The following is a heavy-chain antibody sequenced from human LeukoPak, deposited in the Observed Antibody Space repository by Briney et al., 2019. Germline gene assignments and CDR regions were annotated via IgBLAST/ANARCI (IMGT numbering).Heavy chain of an antibody. V-gene: IGHV4-34*01. J-gene: IGHJ3*02. CDR1: GGSFSGYY. D-gene: IGHD3-22*01. Sequence: SETLSLTCAVYGGSFSGYYWSWIRQPPGKGLEWIGEINHSGSTNYNPSLKSRVTISVDTSKSQFSLKLSSVTAADTAVYYCARRITMIVVASRGAFDIWGQGTMVTVSS. CDR2: INHSGST. CDR3: ARRITMIVVASRGAFDI.